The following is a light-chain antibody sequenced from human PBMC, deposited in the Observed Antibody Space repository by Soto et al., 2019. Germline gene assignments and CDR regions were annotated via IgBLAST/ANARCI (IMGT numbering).Light chain of an antibody. J-gene: IGKJ3*01. CDR2: AAS. Sequence: DIPMTQSPTSLSASVGDTVTITCRASQNIVIYLNWYQHKPDKAPRLLIYAASNLQSGVPSRFTGSGSGTDFSLTISSLQPEDCAVYYCQQSYNDLRTFGPGTKVEI. V-gene: IGKV1-39*01. CDR3: QQSYNDLRT. CDR1: QNIVIY.